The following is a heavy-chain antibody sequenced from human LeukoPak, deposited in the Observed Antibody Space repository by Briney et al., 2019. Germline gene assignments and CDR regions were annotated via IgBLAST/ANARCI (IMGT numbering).Heavy chain of an antibody. CDR1: GFTVSRNY. D-gene: IGHD6-13*01. Sequence: PGGSLRLSCAASGFTVSRNYMTWVRQAPGKGLEWVPFLYSGGITYYADSVKGRFIIFRDNSKNTIYLQMNSLRAEDTAVYYCARDRENQLVLGFDIWGQGTKVTVSS. CDR3: ARDRENQLVLGFDI. CDR2: LYSGGIT. V-gene: IGHV3-66*01. J-gene: IGHJ3*02.